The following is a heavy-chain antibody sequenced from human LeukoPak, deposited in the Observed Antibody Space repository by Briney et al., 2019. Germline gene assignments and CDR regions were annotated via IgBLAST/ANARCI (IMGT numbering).Heavy chain of an antibody. Sequence: PSETLSLTCIVSGGSISSHYWSWIRQPPGKGLEWVGYIYYSGSTNYNPSLKSRVTISVDTSKNQFSLKLSSVTAADTAVYYCARGNCRSTSCYRMYYYYYMDVWGKGTTVTVSS. CDR2: IYYSGST. CDR1: GGSISSHY. J-gene: IGHJ6*03. V-gene: IGHV4-59*11. D-gene: IGHD2-2*01. CDR3: ARGNCRSTSCYRMYYYYYMDV.